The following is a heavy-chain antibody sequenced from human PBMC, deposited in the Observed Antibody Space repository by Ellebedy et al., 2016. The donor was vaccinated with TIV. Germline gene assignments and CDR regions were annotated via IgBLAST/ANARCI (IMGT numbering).Heavy chain of an antibody. D-gene: IGHD3-10*01. CDR2: INSDGSST. Sequence: PGGSLRLSCAASGFTFSSYWMHWVRQAPGKGLVWVSRINSDGSSTSYADSVKGRFTISRDIAKTTVYLQMNSLRVQDTAVYYCVRDLHGYNDQWGQGTLVTVSS. V-gene: IGHV3-74*01. CDR3: VRDLHGYNDQ. CDR1: GFTFSSYW. J-gene: IGHJ4*02.